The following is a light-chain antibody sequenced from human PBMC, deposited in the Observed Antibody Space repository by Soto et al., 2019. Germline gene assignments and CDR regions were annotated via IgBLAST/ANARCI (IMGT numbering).Light chain of an antibody. V-gene: IGKV3-20*01. Sequence: DIVLTQSPATLSLSPGERATLSCRASQSLSNNYLAWYQKKPGQSPRLLIYGASTRATGIPDRFSGSGSVTAFTLTITRLEPDDFAVYYCQNYGGSLPWTYGLMNKV. CDR1: QSLSNNY. CDR2: GAS. J-gene: IGKJ1*01. CDR3: QNYGGSLPWT.